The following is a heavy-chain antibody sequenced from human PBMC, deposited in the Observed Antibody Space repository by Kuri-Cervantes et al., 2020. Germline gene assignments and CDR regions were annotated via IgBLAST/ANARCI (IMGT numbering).Heavy chain of an antibody. CDR2: IYYSGST. CDR3: ARQGEWFDY. V-gene: IGHV4-39*07. CDR1: GGSISSSTYY. J-gene: IGHJ4*02. Sequence: SETLSLTCTVSGGSISSSTYYWGWIRQPPWKGLEWIGSIYYSGSTYYNPSLKSRVTISVDTSKNQFSLTLSSVTAADTAVYYFARQGEWFDYWGQGTLVTVSS. D-gene: IGHD2-8*01.